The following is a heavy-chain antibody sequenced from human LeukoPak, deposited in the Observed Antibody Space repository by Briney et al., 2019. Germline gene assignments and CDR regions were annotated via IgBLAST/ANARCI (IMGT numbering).Heavy chain of an antibody. J-gene: IGHJ4*02. V-gene: IGHV3-30*18. CDR3: AKDVSSSWYYFDY. CDR2: ISYDRSNK. Sequence: GGSLRLSCAASGFTFSSYGMHWVRQAPGKGLEWVAVISYDRSNKYYADSVKGRFTISRDNSKNTLYLQMNSLRAEDTAVYYCAKDVSSSWYYFDYWGQGTLVTVSS. CDR1: GFTFSSYG. D-gene: IGHD6-13*01.